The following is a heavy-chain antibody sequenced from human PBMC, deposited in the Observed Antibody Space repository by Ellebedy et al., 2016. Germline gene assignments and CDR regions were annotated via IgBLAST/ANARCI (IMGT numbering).Heavy chain of an antibody. J-gene: IGHJ4*02. CDR2: ISSSSSYI. V-gene: IGHV3-21*01. CDR1: GFTFSSYS. D-gene: IGHD3-22*01. CDR3: ATPGSYDSSGYYRDY. Sequence: GGSLRLSCAASGFTFSSYSMNWVRQAPGKGLEWVSSISSSSSYIYYADSVKGRFTISRDNAKHSLYLQMNSLRAEDTAVYYCATPGSYDSSGYYRDYWGQGTLVTVSS.